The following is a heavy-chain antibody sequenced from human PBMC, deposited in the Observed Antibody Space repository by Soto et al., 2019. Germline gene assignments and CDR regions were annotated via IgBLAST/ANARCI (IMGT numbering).Heavy chain of an antibody. CDR2: ISGSGGST. D-gene: IGHD3-3*01. V-gene: IGHV3-23*01. CDR3: AKTPYDFWSGYDY. J-gene: IGHJ4*02. Sequence: EVQLLESGGGLVQPGGSLRLSCAASGFTFSSYAMSWVRQAPGKRLEWVSAISGSGGSTYYADSVKGRFTISRDNSKNTLYLQMNSLRAEDTAVYYCAKTPYDFWSGYDYWGQGTLVTVSS. CDR1: GFTFSSYA.